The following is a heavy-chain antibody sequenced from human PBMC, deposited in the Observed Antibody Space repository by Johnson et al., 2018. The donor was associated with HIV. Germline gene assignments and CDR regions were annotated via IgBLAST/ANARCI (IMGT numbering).Heavy chain of an antibody. CDR1: GFTFSSYA. CDR2: ISYDGSNK. V-gene: IGHV3-30-3*01. J-gene: IGHJ3*02. D-gene: IGHD3-22*01. CDR3: TTAGSSGSAHAFDI. Sequence: QEQLVESGGGVVQPGRSLRLSCAASGFTFSSYAMHWVRQTPGKGLEWVAVISYDGSNKYYADSVKGRFTISRDDSKNTLFLQMNSLKIEDTATYYCTTAGSSGSAHAFDIWGQGTRVTVSS.